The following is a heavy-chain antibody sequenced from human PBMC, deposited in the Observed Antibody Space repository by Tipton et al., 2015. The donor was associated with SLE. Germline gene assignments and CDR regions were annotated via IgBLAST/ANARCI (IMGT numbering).Heavy chain of an antibody. V-gene: IGHV1-46*02. CDR2: INPDGGRT. J-gene: IGHJ4*02. Sequence: QSGAEVKMPGASVKISCKATGYSFNNYWMHWVRQAPGQGLEWMGVINPDGGRTTYALNLKGRVAMTRDTSTSTVFMELSGLRPEDTAVYYCARRGYYTNYMFDYWGQGTLVTVSS. D-gene: IGHD2-15*01. CDR1: GYSFNNYW. CDR3: ARRGYYTNYMFDY.